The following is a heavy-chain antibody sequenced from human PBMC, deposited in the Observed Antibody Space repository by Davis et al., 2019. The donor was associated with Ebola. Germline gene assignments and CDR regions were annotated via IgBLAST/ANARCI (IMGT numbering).Heavy chain of an antibody. CDR3: ACTIFGTIGNFDY. CDR2: IKQDGSER. J-gene: IGHJ4*02. CDR1: GFTFINYW. D-gene: IGHD3-3*01. Sequence: GESLKISCAASGFTFINYWMHWVRQAPGKGLEWVAHIKQDGSERYYVDSVKGRFTISRDNANKSLYLQMDSLRDEDTAVYYCACTIFGTIGNFDYWGQGTLVTVSS. V-gene: IGHV3-7*01.